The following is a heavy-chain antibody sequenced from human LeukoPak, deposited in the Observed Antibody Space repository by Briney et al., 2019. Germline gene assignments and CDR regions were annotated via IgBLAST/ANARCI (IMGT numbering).Heavy chain of an antibody. V-gene: IGHV3-30*03. CDR2: ISYDASNK. Sequence: GRSLRLSCAASGFTFSRYGMHWVRQTPGKGLEWVAVISYDASNKYYADSVKGRFTISRDNSKNTLYLQMNSLRAEDTAVYYCARVGFGEFLLSRKYYYYMEVWGKGTTVTVSS. D-gene: IGHD3-10*01. J-gene: IGHJ6*03. CDR3: ARVGFGEFLLSRKYYYYMEV. CDR1: GFTFSRYG.